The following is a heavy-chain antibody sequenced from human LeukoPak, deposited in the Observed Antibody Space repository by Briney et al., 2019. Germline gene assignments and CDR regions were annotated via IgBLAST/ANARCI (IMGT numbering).Heavy chain of an antibody. CDR3: AREGIYPPYYFDY. D-gene: IGHD3-10*01. V-gene: IGHV4-59*01. J-gene: IGHJ4*02. CDR1: GGSISSYY. CDR2: IYYSGST. Sequence: WETLSLTSTVSGGSISSYYWSWIRQPPGKGLEWIGYIYYSGSTNYNPSLKSRVTISVDTSKNQFSLKLSSVTAADTAVYYCAREGIYPPYYFDYWGQGTLVTVSS.